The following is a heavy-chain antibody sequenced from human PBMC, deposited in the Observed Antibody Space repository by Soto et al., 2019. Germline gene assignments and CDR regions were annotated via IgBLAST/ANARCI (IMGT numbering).Heavy chain of an antibody. D-gene: IGHD2-15*01. CDR2: INAGNGNT. CDR1: GYTFTSYA. J-gene: IGHJ6*02. CDR3: ASEYCSGGSCPLSYGMDV. Sequence: QVQLVQSGAEVKKPGASVKVSCKASGYTFTSYAMHWVRQAPGQRLEWMGWINAGNGNTKYSQKFQGRVPITRDTAASTAYMELSSLRSEDTAVYYCASEYCSGGSCPLSYGMDVWGQGTTVTVSS. V-gene: IGHV1-3*01.